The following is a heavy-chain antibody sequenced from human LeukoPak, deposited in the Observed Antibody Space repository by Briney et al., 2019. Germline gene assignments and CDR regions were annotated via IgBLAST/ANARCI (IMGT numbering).Heavy chain of an antibody. J-gene: IGHJ3*02. CDR1: GFTFSSYW. CDR3: ARGLYDFWSGYIQHDAFDI. D-gene: IGHD3-3*01. V-gene: IGHV3-7*01. Sequence: PGGSLRLSCAASGFTFSSYWMSWVRQAPGKGLEWVANIKQDGSEKYYVDSVKGRFTISRDNAKNSLYLQMNSLRAEDTAVYYCARGLYDFWSGYIQHDAFDIWGQGTMVTVSS. CDR2: IKQDGSEK.